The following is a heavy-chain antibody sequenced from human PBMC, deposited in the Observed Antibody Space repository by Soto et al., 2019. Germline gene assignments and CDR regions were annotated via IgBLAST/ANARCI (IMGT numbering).Heavy chain of an antibody. D-gene: IGHD6-25*01. CDR3: ARDLTSGGSGWSGFDY. Sequence: ASVKVSCEASGYTFTSYGISWVRQAPGQGLEWMGWISAYNGNTNYAQKLQGRVTMTTDTSTSTAYMELRSLRSDDTAVYYCARDLTSGGSGWSGFDYWGQGTLVTVSS. J-gene: IGHJ4*02. CDR2: ISAYNGNT. CDR1: GYTFTSYG. V-gene: IGHV1-18*01.